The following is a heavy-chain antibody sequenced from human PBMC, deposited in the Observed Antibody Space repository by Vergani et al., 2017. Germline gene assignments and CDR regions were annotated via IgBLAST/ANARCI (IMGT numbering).Heavy chain of an antibody. J-gene: IGHJ2*01. CDR1: GGSISSSSYY. CDR2: IYYSGST. Sequence: QLQLQESGPGLVKPSETLSLTCTVSGGSISSSSYYWGWIRQPPGKGLEWIGSIYYSGSTYYNPSLKSRVTISVDTSKNQFSLKLSSVTAADTAVYYCARAYGSGSPHPNYWYFDLWGRGTLVTVSS. V-gene: IGHV4-39*07. D-gene: IGHD3-10*01. CDR3: ARAYGSGSPHPNYWYFDL.